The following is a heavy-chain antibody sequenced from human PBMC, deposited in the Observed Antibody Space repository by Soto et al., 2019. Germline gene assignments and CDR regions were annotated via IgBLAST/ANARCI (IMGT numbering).Heavy chain of an antibody. D-gene: IGHD3-3*01. J-gene: IGHJ6*02. Sequence: GGCLTISCQASGYSFTSYWIGWVRQMPGKGLEWMGIIYPGDSDTTYSPSFQGQVTISADKSISTAYLHWSSLKASDTAMYYCARPSRGDFWRCYQRPKYSYSGMYAWGQRSPFTVSS. CDR1: GYSFTSYW. CDR2: IYPGDSDT. CDR3: ARPSRGDFWRCYQRPKYSYSGMYA. V-gene: IGHV5-51*01.